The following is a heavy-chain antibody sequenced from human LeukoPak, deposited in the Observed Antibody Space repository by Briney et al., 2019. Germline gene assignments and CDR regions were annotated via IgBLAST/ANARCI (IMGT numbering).Heavy chain of an antibody. D-gene: IGHD6-13*01. J-gene: IGHJ4*02. CDR2: ISWNSGSI. V-gene: IGHV3-9*01. Sequence: PGRSLRLSCAASGFTFEDYAMHGVRHAPGKGLEWVSGISWNSGSIGYADSVKGRFTISRDNAKNSLYLQMNSLRAEDTSLYYCAKGYSSSWTNYFDYWGQGTLVTVSS. CDR3: AKGYSSSWTNYFDY. CDR1: GFTFEDYA.